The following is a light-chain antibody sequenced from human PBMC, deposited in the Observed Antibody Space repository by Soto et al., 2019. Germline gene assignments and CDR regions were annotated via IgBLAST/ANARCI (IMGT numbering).Light chain of an antibody. V-gene: IGLV2-14*03. J-gene: IGLJ1*01. Sequence: QSVLTQPASVSGSPGQSIAISCTGTSSDVGAYNYVSWYQQHPGKAPKLIIYDVTNRPSGVSDRFSGSKSGNTASLTISGLQAEDETDYYCCSYTSSGTDVFGTGTQLTVL. CDR3: CSYTSSGTDV. CDR1: SSDVGAYNY. CDR2: DVT.